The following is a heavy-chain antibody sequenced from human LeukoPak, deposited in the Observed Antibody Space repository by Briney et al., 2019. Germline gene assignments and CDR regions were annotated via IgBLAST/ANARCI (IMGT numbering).Heavy chain of an antibody. CDR1: GYTFTSYG. Sequence: GASVKVSCKASGYTFTSYGISWVRQSPGQGLEWMGWSSAYNGNTNFAKKLQGRGTMTTATSTSTAYMELRSRRSDGTAVYYCARDRQGDGYYPGDFDYWGQGALVTVSS. V-gene: IGHV1-18*01. CDR2: SSAYNGNT. J-gene: IGHJ4*02. D-gene: IGHD3-22*01. CDR3: ARDRQGDGYYPGDFDY.